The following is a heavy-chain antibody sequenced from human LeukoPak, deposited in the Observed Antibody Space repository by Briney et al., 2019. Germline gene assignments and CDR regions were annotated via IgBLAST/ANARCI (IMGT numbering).Heavy chain of an antibody. Sequence: GGSLRLSCAASGFTFSSYWMSWARQAPGKGLEWVANIKQDGSEKYYVDSVKGRFTISRDNAKSSLYLPMNSLRAEDTAVYYCARYSSSWYTVDQYFQHWGQGTLVTVSS. J-gene: IGHJ1*01. CDR3: ARYSSSWYTVDQYFQH. D-gene: IGHD6-13*01. V-gene: IGHV3-7*01. CDR1: GFTFSSYW. CDR2: IKQDGSEK.